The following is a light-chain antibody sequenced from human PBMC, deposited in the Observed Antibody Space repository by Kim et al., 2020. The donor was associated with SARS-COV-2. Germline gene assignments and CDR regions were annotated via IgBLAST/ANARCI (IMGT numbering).Light chain of an antibody. CDR1: NSNIGAYSH. Sequence: GQSVTISCRGTNSNIGAYSHVSWYRQHPDKAPTLLIYDVTQRPYGVPDRFSGSKSGNTASLTISGLQAEDEADYYCCSYAGSYSYVFGTGTKVTVL. V-gene: IGLV2-11*03. J-gene: IGLJ1*01. CDR2: DVT. CDR3: CSYAGSYSYV.